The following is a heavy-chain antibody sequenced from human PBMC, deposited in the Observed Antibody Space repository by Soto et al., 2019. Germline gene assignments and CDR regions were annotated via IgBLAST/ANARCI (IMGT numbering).Heavy chain of an antibody. CDR1: GYTFTSYR. V-gene: IGHV1-18*01. J-gene: IGHJ1*01. D-gene: IGHD3-9*01. CDR3: ARVELEGRYSDRSDV. Sequence: GASVKVSCKASGYTFTSYRISWVRQAPGQGLEWMGWISAYNGHTNYAQKLQGRVTMTTDTSTSTAYMELRSLRSDDTAVYYCARVELEGRYSDRSDVWGQGTLVTVSS. CDR2: ISAYNGHT.